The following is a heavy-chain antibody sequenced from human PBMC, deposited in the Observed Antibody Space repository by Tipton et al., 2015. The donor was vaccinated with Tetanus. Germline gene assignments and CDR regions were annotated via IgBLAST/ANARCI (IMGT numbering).Heavy chain of an antibody. CDR3: ARSHVFRFTLFEEEIPRSGRFDP. V-gene: IGHV4-59*01. D-gene: IGHD3-3*01. CDR2: IYYGGDT. Sequence: LRLSCTVSGGSFSNYYWNWIRQSPGRRLEWIGNIYYGGDTDYNPSLQSRATISLDTSKKLFSLRLKSVTAADTAIYYCARSHVFRFTLFEEEIPRSGRFDPWGQGTLVTVSS. CDR1: GGSFSNYY. J-gene: IGHJ5*02.